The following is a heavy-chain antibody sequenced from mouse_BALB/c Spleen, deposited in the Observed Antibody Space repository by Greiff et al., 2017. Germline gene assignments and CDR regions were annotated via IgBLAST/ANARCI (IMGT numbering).Heavy chain of an antibody. V-gene: IGHV3-2*02. Sequence: EVQLVESGPGLVKPSQSLSLTCTVTGYSITSDYAWNWIRQFPGNKLEWMGYISYSGSTSYNPSLKSRISITRDTSKNQFFLQLNSVTTEDTATYYCSNYDYWYFDVWGAGTTVTVSS. CDR1: GYSITSDYA. J-gene: IGHJ1*01. CDR3: SNYDYWYFDV. CDR2: ISYSGST. D-gene: IGHD2-5*01.